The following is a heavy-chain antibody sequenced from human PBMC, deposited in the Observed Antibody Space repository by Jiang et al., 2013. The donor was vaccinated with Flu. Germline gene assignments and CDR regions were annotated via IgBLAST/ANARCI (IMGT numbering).Heavy chain of an antibody. V-gene: IGHV3-73*01. Sequence: QASGKGLEWVGRIRSKANSYATAYAASVKGRFTISRDDSKNTAYLQMNSLKTEDTAVYYCTLSMSQYWGQGTLVTVSS. CDR3: TLSMSQY. D-gene: IGHD2-8*01. CDR2: IRSKANSYAT. J-gene: IGHJ4*02.